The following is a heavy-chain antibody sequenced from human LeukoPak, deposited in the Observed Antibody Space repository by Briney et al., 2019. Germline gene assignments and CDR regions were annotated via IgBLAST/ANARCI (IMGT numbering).Heavy chain of an antibody. J-gene: IGHJ4*02. CDR3: GSYYHGGDY. V-gene: IGHV3-7*03. Sequence: GGSLRLSCAASGFSFSSYWMSWVRQAPGKGLEWVANIKQDGSEKYYVDSVKGRFTISRDNAKNSLYLQMNSLRAEDTAVYYCGSYYHGGDYWGQGTLVTVSS. CDR2: IKQDGSEK. CDR1: GFSFSSYW. D-gene: IGHD1-26*01.